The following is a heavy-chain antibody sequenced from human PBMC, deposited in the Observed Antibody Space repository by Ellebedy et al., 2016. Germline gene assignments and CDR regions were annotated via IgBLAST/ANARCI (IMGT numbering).Heavy chain of an antibody. J-gene: IGHJ6*02. CDR1: GYTFTGYY. CDR2: INPNSGGT. Sequence: ASVKVSCKASGYTFTGYYMHWVRQAPGQGLEWMGWINPNSGGTNYAQKFQGWVTMTRDTSISTAYMELSRLRSDDTAVYYCARGRVVGAMGYYYYYGMDVWGQGTTVTVSS. V-gene: IGHV1-2*04. CDR3: ARGRVVGAMGYYYYYGMDV. D-gene: IGHD1-26*01.